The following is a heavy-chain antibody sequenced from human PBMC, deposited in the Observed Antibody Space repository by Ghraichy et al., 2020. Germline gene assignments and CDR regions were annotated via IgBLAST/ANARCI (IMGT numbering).Heavy chain of an antibody. V-gene: IGHV4-30-4*07. D-gene: IGHD2/OR15-2a*01. J-gene: IGHJ5*01. CDR2: TYYSGNT. CDR1: GASISNGAYS. CDR3: ASGVGGNCNDGICFGDWFDS. Sequence: SETLSLTCAVSGASISNGAYSWSWIRQPPGKGMEWIGFTYYSGNTFYSPSLESRVAISADTSKNQFSLLLTSVTVADPAVYYCASGVGGNCNDGICFGDWFDSWGQGTLVTVAS.